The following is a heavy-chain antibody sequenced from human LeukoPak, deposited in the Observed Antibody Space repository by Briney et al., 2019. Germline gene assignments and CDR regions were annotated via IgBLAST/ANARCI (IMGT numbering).Heavy chain of an antibody. V-gene: IGHV1-2*02. D-gene: IGHD3-10*01. Sequence: ASVKVFCKASGYTFIGYHIHWVRQAPGQGLEWMGWINPNNGGTNYAQKFQGRVTMTRDTSISTAYMELSRLISDDTAVYYCARDLLWFGVPKPGPIEYWGQGTLVTVSS. CDR2: INPNNGGT. J-gene: IGHJ4*02. CDR3: ARDLLWFGVPKPGPIEY. CDR1: GYTFIGYH.